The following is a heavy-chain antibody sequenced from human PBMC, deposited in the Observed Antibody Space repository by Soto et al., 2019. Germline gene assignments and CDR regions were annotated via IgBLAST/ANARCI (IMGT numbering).Heavy chain of an antibody. J-gene: IGHJ3*02. D-gene: IGHD5-12*01. Sequence: GESLKISCTGSGYSFTRYWIAWVRQMPGKGLEWMGIIYPGDSDTRYSPSFQGQVTLSADKSISTAYLQWSSLKASDTAMYYCASQEMATKNVDAFDIWGQGTMVTVS. V-gene: IGHV5-51*01. CDR2: IYPGDSDT. CDR1: GYSFTRYW. CDR3: ASQEMATKNVDAFDI.